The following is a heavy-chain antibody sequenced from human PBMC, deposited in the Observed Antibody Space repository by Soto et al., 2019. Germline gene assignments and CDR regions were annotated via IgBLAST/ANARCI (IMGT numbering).Heavy chain of an antibody. J-gene: IGHJ4*02. Sequence: ASVKVSCKASGYTFTSYYMHWVRQAPGQGLEWMGIINPSVGSTSYAQKFQGRVTITMDTSTSTAYMELSRLRSEDTAVYYCATDKDDYGDYGIDYWGQGTLVTVSS. D-gene: IGHD4-17*01. CDR2: INPSVGST. CDR1: GYTFTSYY. CDR3: ATDKDDYGDYGIDY. V-gene: IGHV1-46*01.